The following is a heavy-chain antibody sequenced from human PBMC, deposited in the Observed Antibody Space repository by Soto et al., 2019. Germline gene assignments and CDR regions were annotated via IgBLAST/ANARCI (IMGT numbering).Heavy chain of an antibody. Sequence: SGPTLVNPTQTLTLTCTFSGFSLSTSGVGVGWIRQPPGKALEWLALIYWNDDKRYSPSLKSRLTITKDTSKNQVVLTMTNMDPVDTATYYCAHKNDFWSGYQSGSYFDYWGQGTLVTVSS. CDR3: AHKNDFWSGYQSGSYFDY. V-gene: IGHV2-5*01. CDR2: IYWNDDK. D-gene: IGHD3-3*01. CDR1: GFSLSTSGVG. J-gene: IGHJ4*02.